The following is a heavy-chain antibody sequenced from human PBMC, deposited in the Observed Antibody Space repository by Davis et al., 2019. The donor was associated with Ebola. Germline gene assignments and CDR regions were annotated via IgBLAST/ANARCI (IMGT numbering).Heavy chain of an antibody. CDR2: INPSGGST. CDR1: GYTFTSYY. J-gene: IGHJ6*02. CDR3: ARDRLRGSYYYYGMDV. V-gene: IGHV1-46*01. Sequence: ASVKVSCKASGYTFTSYYMHWVRQAPGQGLEWMGIINPSGGSTSYAQKFQGRVTMTRDTSTSTVYMELSSLRSEDTAVYYCARDRLRGSYYYYGMDVWGQGTTVTVSS. D-gene: IGHD2-15*01.